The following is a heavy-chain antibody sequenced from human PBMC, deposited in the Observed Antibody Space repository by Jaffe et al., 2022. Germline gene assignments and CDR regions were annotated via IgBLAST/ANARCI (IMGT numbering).Heavy chain of an antibody. D-gene: IGHD3-10*01. Sequence: QVQLQESGPGLVKPSETLSLTCTVSGGSISSYYWSWIRQPPGKGLEWIGYIYYSGSTNYNPSLKSRVTISVDTSKNQFSLKLSSVTAADTAVYYCARLGLYFDLWGRGTLVTVSS. V-gene: IGHV4-59*01. J-gene: IGHJ2*01. CDR2: IYYSGST. CDR3: ARLGLYFDL. CDR1: GGSISSYY.